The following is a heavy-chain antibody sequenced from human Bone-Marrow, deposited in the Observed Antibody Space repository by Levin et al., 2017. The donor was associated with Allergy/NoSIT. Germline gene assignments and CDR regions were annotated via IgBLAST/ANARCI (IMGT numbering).Heavy chain of an antibody. Sequence: QAGGSLRLSCAASGFTVSSNDMSWVRQAPGKGLEWVSLIYSGGTVYYADSVKGRFTISRDNSKNTLYLQMNSLRAEDTAVYYCARGRAPLDYWGQGTLVTVSS. CDR2: IYSGGTV. CDR1: GFTVSSND. V-gene: IGHV3-66*01. CDR3: ARGRAPLDY. J-gene: IGHJ4*02.